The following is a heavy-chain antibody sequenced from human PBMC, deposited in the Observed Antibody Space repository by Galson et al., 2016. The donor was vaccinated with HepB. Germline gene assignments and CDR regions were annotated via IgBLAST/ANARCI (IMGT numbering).Heavy chain of an antibody. Sequence: SLRLSCAASGFTFSSYTMSWVRQAPGKGLEWVSAISGSGGSTYYADAVKGRFTISRDNSKNTLYLQMNSLRAEDTAVYYCAKDTVFPEGHYYGMDVWGQGTTVTVSS. V-gene: IGHV3-23*01. CDR3: AKDTVFPEGHYYGMDV. D-gene: IGHD3-16*01. CDR2: ISGSGGST. CDR1: GFTFSSYT. J-gene: IGHJ6*02.